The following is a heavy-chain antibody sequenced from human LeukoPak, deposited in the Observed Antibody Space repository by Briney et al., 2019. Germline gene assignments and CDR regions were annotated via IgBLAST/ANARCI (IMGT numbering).Heavy chain of an antibody. CDR3: ARLSTVVTGDAFDI. CDR2: SYHSGSI. CDR1: GYSFSSDYI. J-gene: IGHJ3*02. Sequence: PSESLSLSCTVSGYSFSSDYICGWIRPPRGRGLEWFGSSYHSGSIYYNPSLKGRVTISVDTAKNQFSLKLNSVTAADTAVYYCARLSTVVTGDAFDIWGQGTMVTVSS. D-gene: IGHD4-23*01. V-gene: IGHV4-38-2*02.